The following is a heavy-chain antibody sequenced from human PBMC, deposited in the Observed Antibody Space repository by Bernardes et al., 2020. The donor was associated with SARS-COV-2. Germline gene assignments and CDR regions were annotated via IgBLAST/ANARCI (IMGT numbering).Heavy chain of an antibody. J-gene: IGHJ6*02. CDR1: GFTFSSYS. Sequence: GWSLRLSCAASGFTFSSYSMNWVRQAPGKGLEWVSYISSSSSTIYYADSVKGRFTISRDNAKNSLYLQMNSLRDEDTAVYYCARDQVFGYGASYYYYGMDVWGQGTTVTVSS. D-gene: IGHD3-3*01. V-gene: IGHV3-48*02. CDR2: ISSSSSTI. CDR3: ARDQVFGYGASYYYYGMDV.